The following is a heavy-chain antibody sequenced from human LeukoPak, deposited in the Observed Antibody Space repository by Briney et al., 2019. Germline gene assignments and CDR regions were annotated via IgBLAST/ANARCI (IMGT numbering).Heavy chain of an antibody. CDR2: IYSGGST. J-gene: IGHJ3*02. D-gene: IGHD1-26*01. CDR1: GFTVSRNY. V-gene: IGHV3-53*04. Sequence: GGSLRLSCAASGFTVSRNYMSWVRQAPGKGLEWVSVIYSGGSTYYTGSVKGRFTISRHNSQNTLFLQMNSLRAEDTAVYYCARVGGLDAFDIWGQGTMVTVSS. CDR3: ARVGGLDAFDI.